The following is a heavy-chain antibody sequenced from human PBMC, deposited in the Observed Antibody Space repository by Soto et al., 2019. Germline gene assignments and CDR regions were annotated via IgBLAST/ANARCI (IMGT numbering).Heavy chain of an antibody. Sequence: RLSFAASGFTFDDHAMHWVRQAPGKGLEWISGISWNSSHIGYADSVKGRFTISRGNAKNSLFLQMNSLRVEDTALYYCAKDLFVNIGKHPGGFDSWGQGTLVTVSS. V-gene: IGHV3-9*01. CDR3: AKDLFVNIGKHPGGFDS. D-gene: IGHD1-26*01. J-gene: IGHJ4*02. CDR1: GFTFDDHA. CDR2: ISWNSSHI.